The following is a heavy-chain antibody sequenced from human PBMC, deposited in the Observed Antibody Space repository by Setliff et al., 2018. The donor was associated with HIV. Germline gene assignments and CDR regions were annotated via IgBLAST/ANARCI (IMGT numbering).Heavy chain of an antibody. D-gene: IGHD2-8*02. CDR2: INSGSDTI. Sequence: GGSLRLSCAASGFTFNSYTMNWVRQAPGKGLEWISYINSGSDTIFYADSVKGRFTVSRDNAKNSLYLQMNDLRADDTAVYYCATARPRHLVSTNPPYYFDYWGQGTLVTVSS. V-gene: IGHV3-48*01. J-gene: IGHJ4*02. CDR3: ATARPRHLVSTNPPYYFDY. CDR1: GFTFNSYT.